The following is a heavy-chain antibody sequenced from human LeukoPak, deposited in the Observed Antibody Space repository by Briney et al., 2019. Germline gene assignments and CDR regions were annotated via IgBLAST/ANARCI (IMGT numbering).Heavy chain of an antibody. CDR3: AGHHPRNTVDF. CDR1: GGSISSDY. J-gene: IGHJ4*02. Sequence: SETLSLTCSASGGSISSDYWSWIRQPPGKGLEWIGYIYYFGSANYNPSLNSRVTISLDTSKNQFSLKLSSVTAADTAVYYCAGHHPRNTVDFWGQGTLVTVSS. V-gene: IGHV4-59*08. CDR2: IYYFGSA. D-gene: IGHD2/OR15-2a*01.